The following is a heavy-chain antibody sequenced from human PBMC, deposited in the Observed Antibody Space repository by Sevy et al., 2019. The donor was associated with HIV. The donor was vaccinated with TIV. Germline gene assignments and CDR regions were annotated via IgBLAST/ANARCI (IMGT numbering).Heavy chain of an antibody. J-gene: IGHJ3*02. CDR3: ARDQLCGYDSFDI. D-gene: IGHD5-12*01. CDR2: ISNSGTFV. Sequence: GGSLRLSCAASGFTFSSYSMNWVRQAPGKGLEWLSSISNSGTFVYYADSVKGRFTMSRDSAKNSLYLQMNSLRAEDTAVYYCARDQLCGYDSFDIWGQGTMVTVSS. CDR1: GFTFSSYS. V-gene: IGHV3-21*01.